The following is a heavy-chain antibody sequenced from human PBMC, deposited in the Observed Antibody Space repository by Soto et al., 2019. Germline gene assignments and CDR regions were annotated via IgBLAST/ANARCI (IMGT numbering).Heavy chain of an antibody. D-gene: IGHD3-22*01. CDR3: ARDTYGNAYDSMRP. CDR2: INPHNGNT. V-gene: IGHV1-18*01. J-gene: IGHJ5*02. CDR1: GYSFNFYG. Sequence: QVQMVQSGPEVKKPGASVKVSCKTSGYSFNFYGINWVRQAPGQGLEWMGWINPHNGNTNYTQKFQGRVTMTTDTSASTAYMEVRSLRSDDTAVYYCARDTYGNAYDSMRPWGQGTLVTVSS.